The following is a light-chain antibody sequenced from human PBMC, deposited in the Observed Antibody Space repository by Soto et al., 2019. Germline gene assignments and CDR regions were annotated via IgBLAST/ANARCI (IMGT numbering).Light chain of an antibody. V-gene: IGKV1-27*01. J-gene: IGKJ3*01. CDR2: SAS. CDR1: QGISSY. Sequence: DIQLTQSPSSLSASVGDIVTVTYRLSQGISSYLNCYRQKPGKVPKVLIYSASNFQSGVHSRFSGTGSVTDFTLTITSLQPEDVATDYDQRTYNAVFTFGPGTKVDIK. CDR3: QRTYNAVFT.